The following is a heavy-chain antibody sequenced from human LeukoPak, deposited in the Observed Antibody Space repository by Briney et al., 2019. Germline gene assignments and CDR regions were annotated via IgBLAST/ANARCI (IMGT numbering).Heavy chain of an antibody. CDR1: TFTFSNYW. V-gene: IGHV3-7*01. J-gene: IGHJ4*02. CDR2: IKHDGSEK. Sequence: PGGSLRLSCAASTFTFSNYWMNWVGQAQGKGLDWVATIKHDGSEKHYVNSVEGRFTISRDNAMNSLYLQMNSLRAEDTAVYYCARDRGLSGYDLCDYWGQGTLVTVSS. D-gene: IGHD5-12*01. CDR3: ARDRGLSGYDLCDY.